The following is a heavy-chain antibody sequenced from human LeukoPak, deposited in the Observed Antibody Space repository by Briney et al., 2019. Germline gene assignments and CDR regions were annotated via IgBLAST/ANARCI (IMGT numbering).Heavy chain of an antibody. Sequence: SKTLSLTCAVYGGSFSGYYWSWIRQPPGKGLEWIGEINHSGSTNYNPSLKSRVTISVDTSKNQFSLKLSSVTAADTAVYYCARGVAPTDYYYMDVWGKGTTVTVSS. CDR2: INHSGST. CDR3: ARGVAPTDYYYMDV. CDR1: GGSFSGYY. V-gene: IGHV4-34*01. D-gene: IGHD2-21*01. J-gene: IGHJ6*03.